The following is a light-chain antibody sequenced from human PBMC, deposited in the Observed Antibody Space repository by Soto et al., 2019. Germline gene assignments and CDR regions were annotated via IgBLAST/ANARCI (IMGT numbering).Light chain of an antibody. CDR3: QQYNNWPWT. CDR2: GSS. CDR1: QRVSNN. J-gene: IGKJ1*01. V-gene: IGKV3-15*01. Sequence: EIVMTQSPATLSVSPGERATLSCRASQRVSNNVAWYQQKPGQPPGLLIYGSSTRATGIPARFSGSGSGTEFTLTISSLQSEDFAVFHCQQYNNWPWTFGQGTRVEIK.